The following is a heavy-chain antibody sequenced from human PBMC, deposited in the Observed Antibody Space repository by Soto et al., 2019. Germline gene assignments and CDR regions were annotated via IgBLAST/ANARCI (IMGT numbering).Heavy chain of an antibody. D-gene: IGHD2-15*01. J-gene: IGHJ4*02. V-gene: IGHV4-34*01. CDR2: INHSGST. CDR3: ARGRRDVIVVVAATRGMDLGY. Sequence: PSETLSLTCAVYGGSFSGYYWSWIRQPPGKGLEWIGEINHSGSTNYNPSLKSRVTISVDTSKNQFSLKLSSVTAADTAVYYCARGRRDVIVVVAATRGMDLGYWGQGTLVTVSS. CDR1: GGSFSGYY.